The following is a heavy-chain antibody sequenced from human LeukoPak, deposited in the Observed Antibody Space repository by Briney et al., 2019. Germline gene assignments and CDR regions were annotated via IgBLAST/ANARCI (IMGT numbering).Heavy chain of an antibody. CDR3: AKRSTENAFDI. J-gene: IGHJ3*02. CDR2: ISGSGTST. Sequence: GGSLRLSCAASGFNFRSYDMNWVRQPPGKGLEWVSVISGSGTSTYYADSVKGRFTISRDNSKNTLYLQMNSLRAEDTAVYYCAKRSTENAFDIWGQGTMVTLSS. V-gene: IGHV3-23*01. CDR1: GFNFRSYD.